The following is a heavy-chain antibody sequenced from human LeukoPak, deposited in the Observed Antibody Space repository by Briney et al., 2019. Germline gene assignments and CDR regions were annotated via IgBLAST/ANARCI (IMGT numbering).Heavy chain of an antibody. CDR1: GGTFSSYA. D-gene: IGHD5-18*01. V-gene: IGHV1-69*04. J-gene: IGHJ4*02. CDR3: ARVLTGIQLWLHGY. Sequence: ASVKVSCKASGGTFSSYAISWVRQAPGQGLEWMGRIIPILGIANYAQKFQGRVTITADKSTSTAYMELSSLRSEDTAVYYCARVLTGIQLWLHGYWGQGTLVTVSS. CDR2: IIPILGIA.